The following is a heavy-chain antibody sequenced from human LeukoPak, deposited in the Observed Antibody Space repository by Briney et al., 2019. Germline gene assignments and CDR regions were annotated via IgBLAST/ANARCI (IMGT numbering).Heavy chain of an antibody. Sequence: PGGFLRLSCAASGFRFANYAMHWVRQAPGKGLEWVSLISYDGATQFYADSMKGRFTVSRDNSNNTLYLQLSGLTTEDTAVYFCARTSGREKNFDSWGQGTLVTVSS. CDR2: ISYDGATQ. CDR1: GFRFANYA. D-gene: IGHD1-26*01. V-gene: IGHV3-30-3*01. CDR3: ARTSGREKNFDS. J-gene: IGHJ4*02.